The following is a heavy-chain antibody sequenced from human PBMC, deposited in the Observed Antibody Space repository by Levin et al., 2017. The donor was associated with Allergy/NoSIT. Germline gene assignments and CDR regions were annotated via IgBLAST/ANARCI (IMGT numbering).Heavy chain of an antibody. CDR3: ASPDGIAVSGTASGSDF. CDR2: IKKKGDGGTT. D-gene: IGHD6-19*01. V-gene: IGHV3-15*01. Sequence: SCAASGFSFINAWMSWVRQAPGKGLEWVGRIKKKGDGGTTDYAAPVKGRFIISRDDSKSTLYLQMTSLRSEDTGVYYCASPDGIAVSGTASGSDFWGQGTLVTVSS. J-gene: IGHJ4*02. CDR1: GFSFINAW.